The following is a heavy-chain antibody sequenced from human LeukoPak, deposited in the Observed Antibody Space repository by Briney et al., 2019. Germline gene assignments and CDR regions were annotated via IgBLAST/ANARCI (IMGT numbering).Heavy chain of an antibody. CDR3: ARCGDYGPYYFDY. J-gene: IGHJ4*02. CDR2: IYYSGST. V-gene: IGHV4-59*12. D-gene: IGHD4-17*01. CDR1: GGSISSYY. Sequence: TSETLSLTCTVSGGSISSYYWSWIRQPPGKGLEWIGYIYYSGSTNYNPSLKSRVTISVDTSKNQFSLKLSSVTAADTAVYYCARCGDYGPYYFDYWGQGTLVTVSS.